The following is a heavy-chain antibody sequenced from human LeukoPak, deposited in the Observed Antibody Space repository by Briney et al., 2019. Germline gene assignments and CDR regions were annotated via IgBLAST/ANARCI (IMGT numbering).Heavy chain of an antibody. V-gene: IGHV1-69*13. Sequence: ASVKVSCKASGGTFSSYAISWVRQAPGQGLEWMGGIIPVFGTANYVQKFQGRVTITADESTSTAYMELSSLRSEDTAVYYCVRDDDRPDNGLDYWGQGTLVTVSS. J-gene: IGHJ4*02. CDR2: IIPVFGTA. CDR3: VRDDDRPDNGLDY. CDR1: GGTFSSYA. D-gene: IGHD3-22*01.